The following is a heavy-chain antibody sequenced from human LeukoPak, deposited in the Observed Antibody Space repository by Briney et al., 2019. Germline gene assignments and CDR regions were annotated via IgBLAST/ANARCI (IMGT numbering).Heavy chain of an antibody. D-gene: IGHD3-10*01. CDR1: GGTFSSYA. V-gene: IGHV1-69*06. CDR3: ARGRGGGYFDY. CDR2: IIPIFGTA. Sequence: SSVKVSCKASGGTFSSYAISWVRQAPGQGLEWMGGIIPIFGTANYAQKVQGRVTITADKSTSTAYMELSSLRSEDTAVYYCARGRGGGYFDYWGQGTLVTVSS. J-gene: IGHJ4*02.